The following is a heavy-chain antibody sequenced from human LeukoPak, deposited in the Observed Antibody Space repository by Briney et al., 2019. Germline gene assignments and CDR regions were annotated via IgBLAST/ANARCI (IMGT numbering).Heavy chain of an antibody. V-gene: IGHV4-30-2*03. D-gene: IGHD3-3*01. Sequence: KPSQTLSLTCAVSGGSNSSGGYSWSWIRQPPGKGLEWIGYIYHSGSTYYSPSLQSRVTISVDTSKNQISLKVNSVTAADTAVYYCARHRNGFFYYYYMDVWGQGTTVTVSS. CDR1: GGSNSSGGYS. CDR3: ARHRNGFFYYYYMDV. CDR2: IYHSGST. J-gene: IGHJ6*03.